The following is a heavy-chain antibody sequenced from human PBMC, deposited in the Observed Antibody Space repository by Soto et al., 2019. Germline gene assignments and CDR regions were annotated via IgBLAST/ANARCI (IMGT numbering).Heavy chain of an antibody. CDR1: GFTFSNAW. V-gene: IGHV3-15*01. D-gene: IGHD6-13*01. Sequence: PGGSLRLSCAASGFTFSNAWMSWVRQAPGKGLEWVGRIKSKTDGGTTDYAAPVKGRFTISRDDSKNTLYLQMNSLKTEDTAVYYCTTGIAAAGTGMDVWGQGTKVTVYS. CDR3: TTGIAAAGTGMDV. CDR2: IKSKTDGGTT. J-gene: IGHJ6*02.